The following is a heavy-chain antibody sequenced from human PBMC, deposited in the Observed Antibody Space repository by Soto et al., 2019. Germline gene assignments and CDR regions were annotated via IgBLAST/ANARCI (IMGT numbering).Heavy chain of an antibody. Sequence: QVQLVQSGAEVKKLGSSVKVSCKASGGTFSSYVINWVRQAPGPGLEWMGGIIPMFGTTTYAQKFQDRVTITADESTSTSYMELTGLTSEDTAVYYCGRDGAGMGATVDYWGQGTLITVSS. V-gene: IGHV1-69*12. CDR1: GGTFSSYV. D-gene: IGHD1-26*01. CDR3: GRDGAGMGATVDY. J-gene: IGHJ4*02. CDR2: IIPMFGTT.